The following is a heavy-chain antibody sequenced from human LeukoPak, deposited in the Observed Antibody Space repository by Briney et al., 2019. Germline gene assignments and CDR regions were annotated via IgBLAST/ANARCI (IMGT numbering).Heavy chain of an antibody. J-gene: IGHJ6*03. CDR3: ARDHLDTSAGTFYYYMDV. Sequence: GGSLRLSCAASGFTFGSCEMNWVRQAPGGGRGWVSSIRSSGTIYYADSVKGRFTISRDNAKNSLSLQMNSLRAEDTAVYYCARDHLDTSAGTFYYYMDVWGKGTTVTISS. D-gene: IGHD3-10*01. CDR1: GFTFGSCE. V-gene: IGHV3-48*03. CDR2: IRSSGTI.